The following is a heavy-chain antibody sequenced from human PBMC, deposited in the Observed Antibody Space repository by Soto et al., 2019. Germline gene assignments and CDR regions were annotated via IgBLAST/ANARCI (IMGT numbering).Heavy chain of an antibody. CDR1: GFSLSTSGVG. J-gene: IGHJ4*02. CDR2: IYCEDDK. D-gene: IGHD3-10*01. CDR3: AHYGSGTYYTLAPYYFYY. Sequence: QITLKESGPTLVKPTQTLTLTCTFSGFSLSTSGVGVGWIRQPPGKALERLALIYCEDDKRYSPSLKSRLTITMDPSNIQLIITMTNMDHVDTDTYYCAHYGSGTYYTLAPYYFYYWGQGTLVTVSS. V-gene: IGHV2-5*02.